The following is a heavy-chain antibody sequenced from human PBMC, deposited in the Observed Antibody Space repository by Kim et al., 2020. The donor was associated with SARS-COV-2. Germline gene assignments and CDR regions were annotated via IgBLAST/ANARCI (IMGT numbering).Heavy chain of an antibody. V-gene: IGHV1-18*01. Sequence: YAQKLQGRVTMTTDTSTSTAYMELRSLRSDDTAVYYCARDSKYSSSWWVLWGQGTLVTVSS. D-gene: IGHD6-13*01. CDR3: ARDSKYSSSWWVL. J-gene: IGHJ4*02.